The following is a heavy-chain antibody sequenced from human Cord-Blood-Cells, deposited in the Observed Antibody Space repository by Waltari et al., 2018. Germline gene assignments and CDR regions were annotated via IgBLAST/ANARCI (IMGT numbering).Heavy chain of an antibody. D-gene: IGHD1-1*01. CDR2: INHSGST. V-gene: IGHV4-34*01. J-gene: IGHJ3*02. Sequence: QVQLQPWGAGLLKPSETLSLTCAVYGGSFSGYYWSWIRQPPGKGLEWIGEINHSGSTNSNPSLKSRVTISVDTSKNQFSLKLSSVTAADTAVYYCAGGRWGNWNDDAFDIWGQGTMVTVSS. CDR3: AGGRWGNWNDDAFDI. CDR1: GGSFSGYY.